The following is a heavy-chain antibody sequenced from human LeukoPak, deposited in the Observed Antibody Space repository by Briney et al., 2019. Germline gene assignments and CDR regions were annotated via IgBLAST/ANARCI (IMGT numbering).Heavy chain of an antibody. CDR3: ARKEYCSGGSRTGQPLNWFDP. J-gene: IGHJ5*02. CDR2: ICYSGST. V-gene: IGHV4-39*01. D-gene: IGHD2-15*01. Sequence: SETLSLTCTVSGGSISSSSYYWGWIRQPPGKGLEWLGSICYSGSTYYNPSLKGRVTISVDTSKNQFSLKLSSVTAADTAVYYCARKEYCSGGSRTGQPLNWFDPWGQGTLVTVSS. CDR1: GGSISSSSYY.